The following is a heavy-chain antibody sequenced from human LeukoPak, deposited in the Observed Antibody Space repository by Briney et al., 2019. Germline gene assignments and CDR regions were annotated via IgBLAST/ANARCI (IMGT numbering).Heavy chain of an antibody. Sequence: GASVKVSCKASGGTFSSYAISWVRQAPGQGLEWMGGIIPIFGTANYAQKFQGRVTITADKSTSTAYMELSSLRADDTAVEYGARRLSIAPRRDYYYYMDVWGKGTTVTVSS. CDR1: GGTFSSYA. J-gene: IGHJ6*03. CDR3: ARRLSIAPRRDYYYYMDV. CDR2: IIPIFGTA. V-gene: IGHV1-69*06. D-gene: IGHD6-6*01.